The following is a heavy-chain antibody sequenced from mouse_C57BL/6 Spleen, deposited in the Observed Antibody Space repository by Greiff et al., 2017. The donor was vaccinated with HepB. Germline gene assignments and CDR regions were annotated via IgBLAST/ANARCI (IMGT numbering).Heavy chain of an antibody. CDR1: GFTFSSYA. CDR3: TRDRRDYYGSSPYYYAMDY. V-gene: IGHV5-9-1*02. CDR2: ISSGGDYI. D-gene: IGHD1-1*01. Sequence: EVKLVESGEGLVKPGGSLKLSCAASGFTFSSYAMSWVRQTPEKRLEWVAYISSGGDYIYYADTVKGRFTISRDNARNTLYLQMSSLKSEDTAMYYCTRDRRDYYGSSPYYYAMDYWGQGTSVTVSS. J-gene: IGHJ4*01.